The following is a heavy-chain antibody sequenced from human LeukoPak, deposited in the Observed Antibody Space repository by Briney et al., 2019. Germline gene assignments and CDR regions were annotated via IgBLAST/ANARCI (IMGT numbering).Heavy chain of an antibody. CDR2: ISGSGGST. V-gene: IGHV3-23*01. J-gene: IGHJ4*02. D-gene: IGHD6-19*01. CDR1: GFTFSSYA. Sequence: GGSPRLSCAASGFTFSSYAMSWVRQAPGKGLEWVSAISGSGGSTYYADSVKGRFTISRDNSKNTLYLQMNSLRAEDTAVYYCAKAPRGYSSGPSDYWGQGTLVTVSS. CDR3: AKAPRGYSSGPSDY.